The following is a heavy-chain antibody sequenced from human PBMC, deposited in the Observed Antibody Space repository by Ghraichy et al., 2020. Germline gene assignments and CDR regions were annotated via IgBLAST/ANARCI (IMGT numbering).Heavy chain of an antibody. CDR3: AREGFSVAGRDFQH. J-gene: IGHJ1*01. CDR1: GYTFTGYY. CDR2: INPNSGGT. V-gene: IGHV1-2*02. D-gene: IGHD6-19*01. Sequence: ASVKVSCKASGYTFTGYYMHWVRQAPGQGLEWMGWINPNSGGTNYAQKFQGRVTMTRDTSISTAYMELSRLRSDDTAVYYCAREGFSVAGRDFQHWGQGTLVTVSS.